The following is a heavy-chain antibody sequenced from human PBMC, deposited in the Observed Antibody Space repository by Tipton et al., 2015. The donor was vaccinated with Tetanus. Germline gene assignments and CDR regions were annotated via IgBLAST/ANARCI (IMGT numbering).Heavy chain of an antibody. D-gene: IGHD6-13*01. CDR2: IYYSGST. V-gene: IGHV4-39*07. J-gene: IGHJ5*02. Sequence: TLSLTCTVSGGSISSSSYYWGWIRQPPGKGLEWIGSIYYSGSTYYNPSLKSRVTISVDTSKNQFSLKLSSVTAADTALYYCARYSLGQLVPWFDPWGQGTLVTVSS. CDR3: ARYSLGQLVPWFDP. CDR1: GGSISSSSYY.